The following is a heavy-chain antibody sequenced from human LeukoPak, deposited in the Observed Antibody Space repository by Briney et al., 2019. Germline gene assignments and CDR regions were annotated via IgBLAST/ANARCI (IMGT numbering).Heavy chain of an antibody. Sequence: ASVKVSCKASGYTFTSYYMHWVRQAPGQGLEWMGWINPNSGGTNYAQKFQGRVTMTRDTSISTAYMELSRLRSDDTAVYYCARDPEVYDYIWGSYRHTDYWGQGTLVTVSS. D-gene: IGHD3-16*02. CDR2: INPNSGGT. V-gene: IGHV1-2*02. J-gene: IGHJ4*02. CDR1: GYTFTSYY. CDR3: ARDPEVYDYIWGSYRHTDY.